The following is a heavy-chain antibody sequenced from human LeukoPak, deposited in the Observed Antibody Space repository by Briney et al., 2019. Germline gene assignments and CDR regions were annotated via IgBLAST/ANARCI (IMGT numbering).Heavy chain of an antibody. Sequence: SETLSLTCTVSGGSISSGVYYWSWIRQHPGKGLEWIGYIYYSGSTYYNPSLKSRVTISVDTSKNQFSLKLSSVTAADTAVYYCASREGVRVGYCDYWGQGTLVTVSS. CDR2: IYYSGST. CDR1: GGSISSGVYY. J-gene: IGHJ4*02. CDR3: ASREGVRVGYCDY. D-gene: IGHD3-10*01. V-gene: IGHV4-31*03.